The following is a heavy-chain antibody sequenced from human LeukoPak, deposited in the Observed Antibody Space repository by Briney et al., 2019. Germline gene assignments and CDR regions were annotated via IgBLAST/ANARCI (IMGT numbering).Heavy chain of an antibody. V-gene: IGHV2-5*02. CDR2: VYRGDDR. J-gene: IGHJ4*02. CDR1: GFSLTTGGVG. Sequence: SGPTLVKPTQTLTLTCSFSGFSLTTGGVGVGWIRQPPGKALEYLAVVYRGDDRRYSPSLKRRLTITKVTSKNQVVLALTDVDPLDTATYYCAHIHSSMWAHDFWGQGTLVTVSS. D-gene: IGHD2-2*01. CDR3: AHIHSSMWAHDF.